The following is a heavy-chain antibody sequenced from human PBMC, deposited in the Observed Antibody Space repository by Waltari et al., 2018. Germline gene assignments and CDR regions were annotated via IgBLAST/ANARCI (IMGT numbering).Heavy chain of an antibody. V-gene: IGHV3-11*04. D-gene: IGHD2-21*01. J-gene: IGHJ4*02. CDR1: AFTFSDYH. CDR3: ARVYVDSDSGFDH. Sequence: VEMVESGGGFVVLGGSLRLSCAASAFTFSDYHMGWVRQAPGKGLEWISYITTSGDTYYADSVKGRFTISRDNAKKSLYLQMNSLSAEDTALYYCARVYVDSDSGFDHWGQGTLVTVSS. CDR2: ITTSGDT.